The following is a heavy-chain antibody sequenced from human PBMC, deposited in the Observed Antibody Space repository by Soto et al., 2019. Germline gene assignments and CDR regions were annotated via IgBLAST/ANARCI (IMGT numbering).Heavy chain of an antibody. J-gene: IGHJ4*02. CDR2: IWYDGSNK. D-gene: IGHD3-22*01. Sequence: QVQLVESGGGVVQPGRSLRLSCAASGFTFSSYGMHWVRQAPGKGLEWVAVIWYDGSNKYYADSVKGRFTISRDNSKNTLYLQMNSLRAEDTAVYYCASSHDSSGYYLSDYWGQGTLVIVSS. V-gene: IGHV3-33*01. CDR1: GFTFSSYG. CDR3: ASSHDSSGYYLSDY.